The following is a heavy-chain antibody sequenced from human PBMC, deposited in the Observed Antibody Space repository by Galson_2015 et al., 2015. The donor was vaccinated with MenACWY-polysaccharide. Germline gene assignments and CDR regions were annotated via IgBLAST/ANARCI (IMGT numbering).Heavy chain of an antibody. J-gene: IGHJ3*02. D-gene: IGHD1-26*01. V-gene: IGHV3-23*01. CDR2: ITGSGDYT. CDR3: ARKPVGFDI. Sequence: SLRLSCAASGVTFSSQAMSWVRQTPGKGLEWVSAITGSGDYTYYADSVKGRFTISRDNSKNTLYLQMNSLRVEDTAVYYCARKPVGFDIWGQGTMVTVSS. CDR1: GVTFSSQA.